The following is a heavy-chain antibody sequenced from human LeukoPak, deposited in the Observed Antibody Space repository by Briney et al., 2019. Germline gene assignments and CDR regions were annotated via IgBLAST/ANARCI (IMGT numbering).Heavy chain of an antibody. D-gene: IGHD5-18*01. CDR1: GLTFSSYG. CDR3: ARDRTAMVDYYYYGMDV. V-gene: IGHV3-33*01. J-gene: IGHJ6*02. Sequence: QSGGSLRLSCAASGLTFSSYGMHWVRQAPGKGLEWVAVIWYDGSNKYYADSVKGRFTISRDNSKNTLYLQMNSLRAEDTAVYYCARDRTAMVDYYYYGMDVWGQGTTVTVSS. CDR2: IWYDGSNK.